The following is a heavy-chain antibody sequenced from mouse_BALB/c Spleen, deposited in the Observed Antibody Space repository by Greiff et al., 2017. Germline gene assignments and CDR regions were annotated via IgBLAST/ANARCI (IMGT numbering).Heavy chain of an antibody. CDR3: TRSGYPDY. Sequence: QVQLQQPGAELVRPGASVKLSCKASGYTFTSYWINWVKQRPGQGLEWIGNIYPSDSYTNYNQKFKDKATLTVDKSSSTAYMQLSSPTSEDSAVYYCTRSGYPDYWGQGTTLTVSS. V-gene: IGHV1-69*02. CDR2: IYPSDSYT. J-gene: IGHJ2*01. D-gene: IGHD2-2*01. CDR1: GYTFTSYW.